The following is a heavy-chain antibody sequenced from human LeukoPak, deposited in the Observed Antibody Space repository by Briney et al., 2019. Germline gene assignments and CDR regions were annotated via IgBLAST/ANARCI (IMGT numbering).Heavy chain of an antibody. CDR2: LFYGGGT. CDR3: ARGTTTAAFNWFDP. Sequence: TASETLSLTCTVSGGSISSHYWRWIRQAPGKGLEWIGYLFYGGGTTYNSSLKSRVTISVDSSKNQFSLKVRSVTAADTAVYYCARGTTTAAFNWFDPWGQGTLVTVSS. V-gene: IGHV4-59*11. CDR1: GGSISSHY. D-gene: IGHD4-11*01. J-gene: IGHJ5*02.